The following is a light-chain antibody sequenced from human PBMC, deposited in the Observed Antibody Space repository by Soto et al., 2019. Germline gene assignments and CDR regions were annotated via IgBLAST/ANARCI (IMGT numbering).Light chain of an antibody. CDR3: QHYNSYSEA. CDR1: QTISSW. J-gene: IGKJ1*01. V-gene: IGKV1-5*03. CDR2: KAS. Sequence: DLPLTPSPFTPSGTVRDSVTTNCLASQTISSWLAWYQQKPGKAPKLLIYKASTLKSGVPSRFSGSGSGTEFTLTISSLQPDDFATYYCQHYNSYSEAFGQGTKVDIK.